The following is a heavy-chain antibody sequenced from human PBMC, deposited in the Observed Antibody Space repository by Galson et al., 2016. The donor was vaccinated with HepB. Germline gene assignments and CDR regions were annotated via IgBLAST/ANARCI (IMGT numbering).Heavy chain of an antibody. V-gene: IGHV3-23*01. CDR1: GFSFSNSG. Sequence: SLRLSCAASGFSFSNSGMSWVRQAPGRGLEWVSGITRSGDATHYADFVKGRFTISRDNSKNTLYLYMNNLTAGDTAVYYCAREGWELRGAFDIWGQGTMVSVSS. J-gene: IGHJ3*02. CDR3: AREGWELRGAFDI. CDR2: ITRSGDAT. D-gene: IGHD1-26*01.